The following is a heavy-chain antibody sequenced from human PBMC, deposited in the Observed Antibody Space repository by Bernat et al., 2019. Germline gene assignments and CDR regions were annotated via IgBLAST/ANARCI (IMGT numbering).Heavy chain of an antibody. CDR1: GFTFSSHW. V-gene: IGHV3-7*03. Sequence: EVQLLESGGGLVQPGGSLILSCAASGFTFSSHWMGWVRQAPGEGLEWVANLNQDGSETYYVDSLKGRFTISRDNTKNSLYLQMNSPRTEDTAVYFCAKLGYRLAEYWGQGTLFTVSA. CDR3: AKLGYRLAEY. D-gene: IGHD3-16*02. CDR2: LNQDGSET. J-gene: IGHJ4*02.